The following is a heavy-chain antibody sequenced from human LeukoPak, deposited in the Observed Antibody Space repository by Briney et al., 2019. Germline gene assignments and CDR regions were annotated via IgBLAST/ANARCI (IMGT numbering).Heavy chain of an antibody. CDR2: IGGSGGST. CDR1: GFTFSSYA. Sequence: PGGSLRLSCAASGFTFSSYAMSWVRQAPGKGLEWVSAIGGSGGSTYYADSVKGRFTISRDNSKNTLYLQMNSLRAEDTAVYYCANLSSGWYWGPWGQGTLVTVSS. J-gene: IGHJ5*02. D-gene: IGHD6-19*01. V-gene: IGHV3-23*01. CDR3: ANLSSGWYWGP.